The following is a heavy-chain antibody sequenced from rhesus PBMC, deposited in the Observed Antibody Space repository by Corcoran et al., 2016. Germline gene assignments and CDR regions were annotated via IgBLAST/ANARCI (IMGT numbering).Heavy chain of an antibody. J-gene: IGHJ4*01. D-gene: IGHD6-43*01. CDR2: IYGKSAST. Sequence: QVQLQESGPGLVKPSETLSLTCAVSGGSISDIYYWNCLRPPPGKGLEWIGNIYGKSASTYYNPSLKVRVTISKHTSKNLFFMKLSSVTAADTAVYYCSRGWQQLPFDYWGQGFLVTVSS. V-gene: IGHV4S9*01. CDR1: GGSISDIYY. CDR3: SRGWQQLPFDY.